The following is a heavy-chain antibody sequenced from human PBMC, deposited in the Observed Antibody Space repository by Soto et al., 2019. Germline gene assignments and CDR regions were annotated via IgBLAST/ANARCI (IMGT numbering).Heavy chain of an antibody. CDR3: ARGLGVAGTRGREYNWFDP. Sequence: SETLSLTCAVYGGSFSGYYWSWIRQPPGKGLEWIGEINHSGSTNYNPSLKSRVTISVDTSKNQFSLKLSSVTAADTAVYYCARGLGVAGTRGREYNWFDPWGQGTLVTVSS. D-gene: IGHD6-19*01. J-gene: IGHJ5*02. CDR1: GGSFSGYY. V-gene: IGHV4-34*01. CDR2: INHSGST.